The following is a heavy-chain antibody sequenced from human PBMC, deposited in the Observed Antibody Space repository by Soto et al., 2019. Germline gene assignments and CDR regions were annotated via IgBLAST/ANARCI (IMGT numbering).Heavy chain of an antibody. V-gene: IGHV4-61*01. D-gene: IGHD6-19*01. CDR3: ASYSSGWYDVSY. CDR1: GGSVSSGSYF. J-gene: IGHJ4*02. CDR2: IYYSGST. Sequence: QVQLQESGPGLVKPSETLSLTCTVSGGSVSSGSYFWSLIRQPPGKGLEWIGYIYYSGSTNYNPSLKSRVTISVDTSRNQFSLKLSSVTAADTAVYYCASYSSGWYDVSYWGQGTLVTVSS.